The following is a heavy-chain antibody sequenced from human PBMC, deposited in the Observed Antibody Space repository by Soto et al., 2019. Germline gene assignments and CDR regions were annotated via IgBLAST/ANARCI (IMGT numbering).Heavy chain of an antibody. Sequence: EVQLVESGGGLVEPGGSLRLSCTASGFTFRSYDMHWVRQATGKGLEWVSAIGTAGDPYYPGSVKGRFTISRENATNSLYLQMTSLRAGASAVSYCTRGMVAALPSVSSGLEVWGPGTTVTVSS. CDR2: IGTAGDP. V-gene: IGHV3-13*05. D-gene: IGHD2-15*01. CDR1: GFTFRSYD. CDR3: TRGMVAALPSVSSGLEV. J-gene: IGHJ6*02.